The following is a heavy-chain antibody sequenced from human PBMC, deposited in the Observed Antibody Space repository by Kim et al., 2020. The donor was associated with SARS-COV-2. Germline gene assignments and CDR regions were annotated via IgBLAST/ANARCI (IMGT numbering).Heavy chain of an antibody. CDR3: ANHCGSMSCSGHDV. CDR2: ISGAGTTK. J-gene: IGHJ3*01. V-gene: IGHV3-11*01. CDR1: ELSFSDYS. D-gene: IGHD2-15*01. Sequence: GGSLRLSCAASELSFSDYSMSWIRQAPGKGPEWLAHISGAGTTKYYADSVKDRFTISRDNAKKSLFLQMHNLGADDTAMYYCANHCGSMSCSGHDV.